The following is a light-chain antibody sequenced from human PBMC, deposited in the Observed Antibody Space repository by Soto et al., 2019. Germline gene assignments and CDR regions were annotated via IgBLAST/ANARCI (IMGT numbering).Light chain of an antibody. CDR1: SSDVGGYNY. CDR2: DVS. CDR3: SSYTSSSTRV. J-gene: IGLJ1*01. V-gene: IGLV2-14*01. Sequence: QSVLPQPASVSGSPGQSITIYCTGTSSDVGGYNYVSWYQQHPGKAPKLMIYDVSNRPSGVSNRFSGSKSGNTASLTISGLQAEDEADYYCSSYTSSSTRVFGTGTKVTVL.